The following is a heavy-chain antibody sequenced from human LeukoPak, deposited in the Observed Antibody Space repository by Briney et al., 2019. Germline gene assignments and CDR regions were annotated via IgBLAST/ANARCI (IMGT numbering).Heavy chain of an antibody. CDR1: GFTFSSYG. CDR2: ISYDGSNK. Sequence: PGGSLRLSCAASGFTFSSYGMHWVRQAPGKGLEWVAVISYDGSNKYYADSVKGRFTISRDNSKNTLYLQMNSLRAEDTAVYYAVTTSDFDYWGQGTLVTVSS. V-gene: IGHV3-30*03. D-gene: IGHD4-11*01. CDR3: VTTSDFDY. J-gene: IGHJ4*02.